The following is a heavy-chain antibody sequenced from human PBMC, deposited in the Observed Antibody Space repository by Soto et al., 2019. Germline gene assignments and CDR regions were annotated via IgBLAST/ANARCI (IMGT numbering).Heavy chain of an antibody. Sequence: PGGSLKISCKGSGYSFTRYWIGWGRQMPGKGLEGMGVRYPGDSETRYSPSFQGQVTISADKSISTAYLQWSSLKASDTAMYYCASPYPNHYYYGMDVWGQGTTVTVSS. J-gene: IGHJ6*02. CDR3: ASPYPNHYYYGMDV. CDR2: RYPGDSET. CDR1: GYSFTRYW. D-gene: IGHD3-16*01. V-gene: IGHV5-51*01.